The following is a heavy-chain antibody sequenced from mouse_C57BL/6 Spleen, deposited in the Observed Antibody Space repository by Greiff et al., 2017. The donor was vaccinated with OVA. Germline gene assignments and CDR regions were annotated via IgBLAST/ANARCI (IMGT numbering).Heavy chain of an antibody. J-gene: IGHJ4*01. Sequence: EVMLVESGGGLVKPGGSLKLSCAASGFTFSDYGMHWVRQAPEKGLEWVAYISSGSSTIYYADTVKGRFTISRDNAKNTLFLQMTSLRSEDTAMYYCAALLPGAMDYWGQGTSVTVSS. CDR2: ISSGSSTI. CDR3: AALLPGAMDY. CDR1: GFTFSDYG. D-gene: IGHD1-1*01. V-gene: IGHV5-17*01.